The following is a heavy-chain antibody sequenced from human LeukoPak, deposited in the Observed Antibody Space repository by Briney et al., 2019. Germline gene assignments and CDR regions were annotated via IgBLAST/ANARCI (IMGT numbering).Heavy chain of an antibody. CDR2: INHSGRT. CDR3: ARGGAAAGTIWFDP. D-gene: IGHD6-13*01. J-gene: IGHJ5*02. Sequence: PSETLSLTCAVSGGSFSGYYWSWIGQPPGKGLEWIGEINHSGRTKYNPSLKSRVTISVDTSKTQFSLKLSSVTAADTAVYYCARGGAAAGTIWFDPWGQGTLVTVSS. V-gene: IGHV4-34*01. CDR1: GGSFSGYY.